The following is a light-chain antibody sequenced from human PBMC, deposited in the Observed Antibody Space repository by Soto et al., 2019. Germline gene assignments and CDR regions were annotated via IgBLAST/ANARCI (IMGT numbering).Light chain of an antibody. CDR2: GAS. Sequence: IVMTQSPATLSVSPCEIVTLSCRASQSLRSNSAWYQQKPGQAPRLLIYGASTRATGIPARFSGSGFGTEFTLTISSLQSEDFAVYYCHQYNSWPLTFGGGTKVDIK. CDR3: HQYNSWPLT. J-gene: IGKJ4*01. V-gene: IGKV3-15*01. CDR1: QSLRSN.